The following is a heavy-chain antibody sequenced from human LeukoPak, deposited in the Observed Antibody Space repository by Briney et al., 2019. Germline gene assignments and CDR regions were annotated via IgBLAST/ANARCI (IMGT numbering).Heavy chain of an antibody. Sequence: PGGSLRLSCAASGFTFSSYSMNWVRQAPGKGLEWVSSITSSSSYIYYADSVKGRFTISRDNAKNSMYLQMNSLRAEDTAVYYCAELGITMIGGVWGKGTTVTISS. CDR1: GFTFSSYS. J-gene: IGHJ6*04. CDR2: ITSSSSYI. CDR3: AELGITMIGGV. V-gene: IGHV3-21*01. D-gene: IGHD3-10*02.